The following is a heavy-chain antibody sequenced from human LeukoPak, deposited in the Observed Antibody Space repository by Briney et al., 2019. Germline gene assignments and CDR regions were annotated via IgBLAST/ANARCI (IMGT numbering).Heavy chain of an antibody. CDR2: ISGYNGNT. Sequence: ASVKVSCKASGYTFTNFGISWVRQAPGQGLEWMGWISGYNGNTNYAQKLQGRVTMTTDTYTSTAYMDLRSLRSDDTAVYYCARVLHCSSTSCYVRRAWFDPWGQGTLVTVSS. CDR3: ARVLHCSSTSCYVRRAWFDP. V-gene: IGHV1-18*01. D-gene: IGHD2-2*01. CDR1: GYTFTNFG. J-gene: IGHJ5*02.